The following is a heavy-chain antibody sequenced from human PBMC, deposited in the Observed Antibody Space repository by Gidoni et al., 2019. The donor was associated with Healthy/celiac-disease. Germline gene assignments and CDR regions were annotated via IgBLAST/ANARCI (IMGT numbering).Heavy chain of an antibody. D-gene: IGHD3-10*01. J-gene: IGHJ5*02. CDR2: IYYSGST. V-gene: IGHV4-39*01. CDR3: ARSYYYGSGSYWGNHWFDP. Sequence: IRQPPGKGLEWIGSIYYSGSTYYNPSLKSRVTISVDTSKNQFSLKLSSVTAADTAVYYCARSYYYGSGSYWGNHWFDPWGQGTLVTVSS.